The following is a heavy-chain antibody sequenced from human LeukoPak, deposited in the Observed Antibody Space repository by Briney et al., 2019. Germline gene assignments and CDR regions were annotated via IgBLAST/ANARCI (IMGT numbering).Heavy chain of an antibody. CDR1: GGSISSSNYY. J-gene: IGHJ5*02. CDR3: ARGWIQLWLRGNWFDP. CDR2: INHSGST. V-gene: IGHV4-39*07. D-gene: IGHD5-18*01. Sequence: SETLSLTCSVSGGSISSSNYYWGWIRQPPGKGLEWIGEINHSGSTNYNPSLKSRVTISVDTSKNQFSLKLSSVTAADTAVYYCARGWIQLWLRGNWFDPWGQGTLVTVSS.